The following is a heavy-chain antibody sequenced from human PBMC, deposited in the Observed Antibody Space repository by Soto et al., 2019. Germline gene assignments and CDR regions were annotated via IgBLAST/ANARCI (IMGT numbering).Heavy chain of an antibody. CDR1: GYTFTIYG. D-gene: IGHD2-15*01. J-gene: IGHJ3*02. Sequence: ASVKVSCKAPGYTFTIYGISCVLQAPGQGLEWMGWISAYNGNTNYAQKLQGRVTMTTDTSTSTAYMELRSLRSDDTAVYYCARGLGRGAAFDIWGQGTMVTVSS. V-gene: IGHV1-18*01. CDR3: ARGLGRGAAFDI. CDR2: ISAYNGNT.